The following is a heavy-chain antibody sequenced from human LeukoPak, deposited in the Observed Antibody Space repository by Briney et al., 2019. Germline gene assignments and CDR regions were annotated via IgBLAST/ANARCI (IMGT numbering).Heavy chain of an antibody. Sequence: SGPTLVKPTQTLTLTCTFSGFSLTTREMCVSWVRQPPGKALEWLALIDWDDDKYYSTSLKTRLTISKDTSKNQVVLTMTNMDPVDTATYYCARTTRTTGTGWFDPWGQGTQVTVSS. CDR1: GFSLTTREMC. J-gene: IGHJ5*02. D-gene: IGHD1-1*01. CDR3: ARTTRTTGTGWFDP. V-gene: IGHV2-70*18. CDR2: IDWDDDK.